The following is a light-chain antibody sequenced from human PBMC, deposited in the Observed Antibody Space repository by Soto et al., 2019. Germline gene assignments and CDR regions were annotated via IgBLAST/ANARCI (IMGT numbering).Light chain of an antibody. CDR3: QQYNTYSRT. CDR1: QSISNW. CDR2: KAS. V-gene: IGKV1-5*03. Sequence: DIQMTQSPSTLSASVGDRVTITCRASQSISNWLAWYQQRPGKAPKLLIYKASSLEGGVPSRFSGSGSGTEFTLTISSLQPDDFAPYYCQQYNTYSRTFGQGTKVEIK. J-gene: IGKJ1*01.